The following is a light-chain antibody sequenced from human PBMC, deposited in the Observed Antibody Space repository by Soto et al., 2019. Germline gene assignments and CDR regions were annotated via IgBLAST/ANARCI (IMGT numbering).Light chain of an antibody. V-gene: IGLV2-14*03. CDR1: SSDVGGYKH. J-gene: IGLJ1*01. Sequence: QSVLTQPASVSGSPGQSITISCTGTSSDVGGYKHVAWYQQHPGKAPKLMIYDVSHRPSGISDRFSGSVSGNTASLTISGLQTEDEADYYCSSYTSSSTVFGTGTRSPS. CDR3: SSYTSSSTV. CDR2: DVS.